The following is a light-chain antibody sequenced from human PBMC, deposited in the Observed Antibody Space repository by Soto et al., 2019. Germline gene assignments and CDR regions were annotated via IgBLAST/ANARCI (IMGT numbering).Light chain of an antibody. CDR2: GAS. V-gene: IGKV3-15*01. Sequence: EIVMTQSPATLSVSPGERATLSCRASQSVSSNLAWYQQKPGQAPRLLIYGASTRATGIPARFSGSGAGTEFTLTISSLQSEAFAVYYCQQYNNHWTFGQGTKVEIQ. J-gene: IGKJ1*01. CDR3: QQYNNHWT. CDR1: QSVSSN.